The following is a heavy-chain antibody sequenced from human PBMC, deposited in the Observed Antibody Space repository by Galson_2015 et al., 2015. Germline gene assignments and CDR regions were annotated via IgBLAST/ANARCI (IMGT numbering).Heavy chain of an antibody. CDR1: GYTFTSYA. D-gene: IGHD4-17*01. CDR2: INAGNGNT. Sequence: SVKVSCKASGYTFTSYAMHWVRQAPGQRLEWMGWINAGNGNTKYSQKFQGRVTITRDTSASTAYMELSSLRSEDTAVYYCARESATVTTRNAFDIWGQRTMVTVSS. J-gene: IGHJ3*02. V-gene: IGHV1-3*01. CDR3: ARESATVTTRNAFDI.